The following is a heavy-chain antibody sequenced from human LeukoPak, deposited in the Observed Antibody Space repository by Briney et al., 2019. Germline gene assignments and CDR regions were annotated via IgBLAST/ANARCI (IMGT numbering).Heavy chain of an antibody. CDR3: ARAGYYDSSGYYHFDY. J-gene: IGHJ4*02. Sequence: GRSLRLSCAASGFTFSSYAMHWVRQAPGKGLEWVALIWYDGNKKYFEDSVKGRFTISRDNSKNTLYLQMNSLRAEDTAVYYCARAGYYDSSGYYHFDYWGQGTLVTVSS. CDR2: IWYDGNKK. V-gene: IGHV3-33*01. D-gene: IGHD3-22*01. CDR1: GFTFSSYA.